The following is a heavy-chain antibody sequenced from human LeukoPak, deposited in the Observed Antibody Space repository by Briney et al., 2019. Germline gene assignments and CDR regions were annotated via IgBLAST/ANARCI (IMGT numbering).Heavy chain of an antibody. V-gene: IGHV3-30*02. CDR2: IRSDGSNK. D-gene: IGHD3-10*01. J-gene: IGHJ4*02. Sequence: GGSLRLSCAASGFTFSSYGIHWVRQAPGKGLEGVAFIRSDGSNKYYADSVKGRFTISRDNSKNTVYLQMNSLRAEDTALYYCAKAGVIPLQYFDYWGQGTLVTVSS. CDR3: AKAGVIPLQYFDY. CDR1: GFTFSSYG.